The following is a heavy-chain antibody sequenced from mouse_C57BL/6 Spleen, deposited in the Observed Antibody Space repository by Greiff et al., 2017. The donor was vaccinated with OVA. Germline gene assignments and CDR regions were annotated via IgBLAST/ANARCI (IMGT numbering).Heavy chain of an antibody. J-gene: IGHJ2*01. D-gene: IGHD1-1*01. CDR2: IDPETGGT. V-gene: IGHV1-15*01. CDR3: TNRSHGVDY. CDR1: GYTFTDYE. Sequence: VKLMESGAELVRPGASVTLSCKASGYTFTDYEMHWVKQTPVHGLEWIGAIDPETGGTAYNQKFKGKAILTADKSSSTAYMELRSLTSEDSAVYYCTNRSHGVDYWGQGTTLTVSS.